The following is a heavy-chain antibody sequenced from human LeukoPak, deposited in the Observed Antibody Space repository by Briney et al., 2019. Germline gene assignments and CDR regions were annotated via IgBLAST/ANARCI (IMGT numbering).Heavy chain of an antibody. CDR1: GFTFSSYA. D-gene: IGHD3-10*01. V-gene: IGHV3-23*01. CDR3: AKDHLWFGELLYPSPLDY. CDR2: ISGSGGST. Sequence: GGSLRLSCAASGFTFSSYAMSRVPPAPGRGLEWVSAISGSGGSTYYADSVKGRFTITRDNSKNTLYLQMNSLRAEDTAVYYCAKDHLWFGELLYPSPLDYWGHGTLVTVSS. J-gene: IGHJ4*01.